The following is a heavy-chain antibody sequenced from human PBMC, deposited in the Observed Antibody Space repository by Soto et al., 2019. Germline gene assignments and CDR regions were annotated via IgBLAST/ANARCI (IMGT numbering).Heavy chain of an antibody. CDR2: IHYSGST. CDR1: GDSIGTTHSY. J-gene: IGHJ4*02. CDR3: ARHEGNGNVWPLDY. V-gene: IGHV4-39*01. Sequence: ETLRLTYTGSGDSIGTTHSYWAWIRQSPGKGLEWIGNIHYSGSTYYMPSLRSRVTLSVDTSKNQFSLRLTSVTDEDTAVYYCARHEGNGNVWPLDYRCQGLLVT. D-gene: IGHD2-8*01.